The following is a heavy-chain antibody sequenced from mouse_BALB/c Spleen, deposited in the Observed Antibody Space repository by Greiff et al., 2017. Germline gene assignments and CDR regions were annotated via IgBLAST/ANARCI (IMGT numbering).Heavy chain of an antibody. CDR2: INPSSGYT. Sequence: VQLQQSAAELARPGASVKMSCKASGYTFTSYTMHWVKQRPGQGLEWIGYINPSSGYTEYNQKFKDKTTLTADKSSSTAYMQLSSLTSEDSAVYYCARSHYGSDYAMDYWGQGTSVTVSS. D-gene: IGHD1-1*01. J-gene: IGHJ4*01. CDR1: GYTFTSYT. CDR3: ARSHYGSDYAMDY. V-gene: IGHV1-4*02.